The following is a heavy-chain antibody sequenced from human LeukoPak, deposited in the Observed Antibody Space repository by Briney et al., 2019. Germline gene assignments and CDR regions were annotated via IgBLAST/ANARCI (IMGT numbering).Heavy chain of an antibody. J-gene: IGHJ6*02. CDR2: MNPNSGNT. CDR1: GYTFTSYD. CDR3: ARGGILTGWSYYCYYYGMDV. D-gene: IGHD3-9*01. Sequence: ASVKVSCKASGYTFTSYDINWVRQATGQGLEWMGWMNPNSGNTGYAQKFQGRVTMTRNTSISTAYMELSSLRSEDTTVYYCARGGILTGWSYYCYYYGMDVWGQGTTVTVSS. V-gene: IGHV1-8*01.